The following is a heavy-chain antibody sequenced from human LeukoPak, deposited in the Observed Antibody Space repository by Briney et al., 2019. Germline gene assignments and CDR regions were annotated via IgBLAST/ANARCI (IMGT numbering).Heavy chain of an antibody. CDR3: AKDTEHGYCSGTSCYSGMFDC. D-gene: IGHD2-15*01. V-gene: IGHV3-23*01. CDR2: ISGSGGST. J-gene: IGHJ4*01. CDR1: GFTFSSYA. Sequence: PGGSLRLSYAASGFTFSSYAMSWVRQAPGKGLEWVSSISGSGGSTYYADSVKGRVTISRDNSKNTVYLQMSSLRAEDTAVYYCAKDTEHGYCSGTSCYSGMFDCWGQGTLVTVSS.